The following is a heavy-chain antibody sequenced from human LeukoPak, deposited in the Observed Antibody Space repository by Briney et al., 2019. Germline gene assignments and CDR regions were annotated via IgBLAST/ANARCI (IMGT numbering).Heavy chain of an antibody. CDR3: MYYYDSSPPSV. V-gene: IGHV3-21*01. CDR1: GFTFSSYS. J-gene: IGHJ4*02. D-gene: IGHD3-22*01. Sequence: SGGSLRLFCAASGFTFSSYSMNWVRQAPGKGLEWVSSISSSSSYIYYADSVKGRFTISRDNAKNSLYLQMNRLRAEDTAVYYCMYYYDSSPPSVWGQGALVTVSS. CDR2: ISSSSSYI.